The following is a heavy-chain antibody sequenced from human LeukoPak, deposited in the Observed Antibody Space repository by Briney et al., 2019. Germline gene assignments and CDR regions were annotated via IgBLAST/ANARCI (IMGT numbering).Heavy chain of an antibody. V-gene: IGHV3-74*01. Sequence: GGSLRLSCAASGFTFSSHWMWWVRHAPGKGRVWVSRINSGGSKTKYADSVEGRFTISRDNAKTTLYLQMNSLRAEDTAVYYCARAPTWSTNWFDPWGQGTLVTVSS. CDR2: INSGGSKT. CDR3: ARAPTWSTNWFDP. D-gene: IGHD5/OR15-5a*01. CDR1: GFTFSSHW. J-gene: IGHJ5*02.